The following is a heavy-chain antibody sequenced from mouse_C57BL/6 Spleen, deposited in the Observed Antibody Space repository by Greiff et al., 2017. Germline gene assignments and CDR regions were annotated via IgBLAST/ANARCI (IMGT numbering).Heavy chain of an antibody. J-gene: IGHJ2*01. V-gene: IGHV1-82*01. CDR3: ARPITTVVATQGFDY. D-gene: IGHD1-1*01. Sequence: QVQLKESGPELVKPGASVKISCKASGYAFSSSWMNWVKQRPGKGLEWIGRIYPGDGDTNYKGKFKGKATLTADKSSSTAYMQLSSLTSEDSAVYFCARPITTVVATQGFDYWGQGTTLTVSS. CDR2: IYPGDGDT. CDR1: GYAFSSSW.